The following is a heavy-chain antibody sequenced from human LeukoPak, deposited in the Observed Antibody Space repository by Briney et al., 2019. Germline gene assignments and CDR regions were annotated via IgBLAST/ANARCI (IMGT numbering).Heavy chain of an antibody. CDR2: ISYDGSNK. CDR1: GFTFSSYG. CDR3: AKDPGVTKYYYYYYMDV. J-gene: IGHJ6*03. D-gene: IGHD4-11*01. Sequence: GSLRLCCAASGFTFSSYGMHWVRQAPGKGLEWVAVISYDGSNKYYADSVKGRFTISRDNSKNTLYLQMNSLRAEDTAVYYCAKDPGVTKYYYYYYMDVWGKGTTVTVSS. V-gene: IGHV3-30*18.